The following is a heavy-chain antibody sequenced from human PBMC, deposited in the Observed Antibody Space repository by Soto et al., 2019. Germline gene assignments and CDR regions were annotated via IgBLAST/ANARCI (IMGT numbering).Heavy chain of an antibody. D-gene: IGHD3-3*01. CDR2: IYYSGST. V-gene: IGHV4-59*08. CDR3: ARLARFLGDP. Sequence: SETLSLTCTVSGGSISSYYWSWIRQPPGKGLEWIGYIYYSGSTNYNPSLKSRVTISVDTSKNQFSLKLSSVTAADTAVYYCARLARFLGDPWGQGTLVTVSS. CDR1: GGSISSYY. J-gene: IGHJ5*02.